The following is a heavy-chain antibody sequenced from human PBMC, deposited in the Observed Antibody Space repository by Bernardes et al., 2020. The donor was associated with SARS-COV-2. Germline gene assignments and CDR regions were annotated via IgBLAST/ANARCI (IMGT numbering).Heavy chain of an antibody. CDR3: AREMARYSTPLTAFDI. Sequence: SVKVSCKASGGTFSSYAISWVRQAPGQGLEWMGRIIPILGIANYAQKFQGRVTITADKSTSTAYMELSSLRSEDTAVYYCAREMARYSTPLTAFDIWGQGTMVTVSS. V-gene: IGHV1-69*04. CDR1: GGTFSSYA. J-gene: IGHJ3*02. CDR2: IIPILGIA. D-gene: IGHD2-15*01.